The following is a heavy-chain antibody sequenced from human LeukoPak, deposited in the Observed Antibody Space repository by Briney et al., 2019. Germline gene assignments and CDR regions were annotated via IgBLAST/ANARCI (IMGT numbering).Heavy chain of an antibody. V-gene: IGHV1-2*02. D-gene: IGHD2-15*01. Sequence: ASVKVSCKASGYTFTGYYMHWVRQAPGQGLEWMGWINPNSGGTNYAQRFQGRVTMTRDTSISTAYMELGRLRSDDTAVYYCARDPYCSGGSCFYLSGWFDPWGQGTLVTVSS. CDR3: ARDPYCSGGSCFYLSGWFDP. CDR2: INPNSGGT. CDR1: GYTFTGYY. J-gene: IGHJ5*02.